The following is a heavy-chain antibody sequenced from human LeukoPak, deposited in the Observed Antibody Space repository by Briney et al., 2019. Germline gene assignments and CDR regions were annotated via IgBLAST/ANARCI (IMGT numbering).Heavy chain of an antibody. J-gene: IGHJ4*02. D-gene: IGHD4-23*01. CDR1: GFTFSGFG. CDR3: ARGRGADYGGNSGYFDY. Sequence: PGKSLRLSCAVSGFTFSGFGMHWVRQAPGKGLEWVAVIWYDGSNKYYADSVKGRFTISRDNPKNTLYVQMNGLRAEDTAVYYCARGRGADYGGNSGYFDYWGQGTLVTVSS. V-gene: IGHV3-33*01. CDR2: IWYDGSNK.